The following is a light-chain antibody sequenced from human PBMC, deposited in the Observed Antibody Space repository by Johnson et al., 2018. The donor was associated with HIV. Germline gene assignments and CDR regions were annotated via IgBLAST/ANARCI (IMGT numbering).Light chain of an antibody. CDR3: GTLDSSLSVL. V-gene: IGLV1-51*01. CDR2: ENN. J-gene: IGLJ1*01. CDR1: SSNIGSNF. Sequence: QSVLTQPPSVSAAPGQKVTISCSGSSSNIGSNFVSWYQQLPGTAPKLLIYENNKRPSGIPDRFSGSKSGTSATLGITGLQTGDEADYYCGTLDSSLSVLFGTGTKVTVL.